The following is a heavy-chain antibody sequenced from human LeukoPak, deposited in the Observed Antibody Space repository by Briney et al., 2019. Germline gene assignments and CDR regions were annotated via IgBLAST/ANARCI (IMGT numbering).Heavy chain of an antibody. CDR2: ISASGGGT. J-gene: IGHJ5*01. CDR3: AKAYGSGSYYNANWLDS. D-gene: IGHD3-10*01. Sequence: GGSLRLSCAASGFTFRSYAMNWVRQAPAKGLEWVSGISASGGGTYYADSVKGRFTISRDNSKNTLYLQMSSLRAEDTALYYCAKAYGSGSYYNANWLDSWGQGTLVTVSS. CDR1: GFTFRSYA. V-gene: IGHV3-23*01.